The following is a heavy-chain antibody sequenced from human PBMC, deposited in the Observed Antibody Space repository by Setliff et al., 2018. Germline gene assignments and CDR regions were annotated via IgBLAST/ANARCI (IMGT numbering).Heavy chain of an antibody. CDR1: GYSISSGYY. CDR2: IYHSGST. CDR3: ARPSKYYDILTGHYHNWFDP. J-gene: IGHJ5*02. Sequence: SETLSLTCAVSGYSISSGYYWGWIRQPPGKGLEWIGSIYHSGSTYCNPSLKSRVTISVDTSKNQFSLKLSSVTAADTAVYYCARPSKYYDILTGHYHNWFDPWGQGTQVTVSS. D-gene: IGHD3-9*01. V-gene: IGHV4-38-2*01.